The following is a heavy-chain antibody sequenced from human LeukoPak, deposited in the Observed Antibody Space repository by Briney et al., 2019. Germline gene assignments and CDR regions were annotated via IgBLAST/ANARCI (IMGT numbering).Heavy chain of an antibody. CDR3: ARDSAAFDI. CDR2: ISYDGSNK. D-gene: IGHD3-10*01. J-gene: IGHJ3*02. CDR1: GFTFSSYA. V-gene: IGHV3-30*04. Sequence: GGSLRLSCAACGFTFSSYAMHWVRQAPGKGLEWVAVISYDGSNKYYADSVKGRFTISRDNSKNTLYLQMNSLRAEDTAVYYCARDSAAFDIWGQGTMVTVSS.